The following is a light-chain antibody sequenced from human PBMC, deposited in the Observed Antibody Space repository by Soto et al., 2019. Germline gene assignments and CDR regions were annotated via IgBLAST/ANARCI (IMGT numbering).Light chain of an antibody. J-gene: IGKJ1*01. CDR3: QQYDGWPWT. Sequence: EIVMTQSPATLSVSPGERAILSCRASQSVSSKLAWYQQKPGQAPRLLIYGASTRATGIPARFSGSGSGTEFTLTISSLQSEDFAVYYCQQYDGWPWTFGQGTKVEIK. V-gene: IGKV3D-15*01. CDR1: QSVSSK. CDR2: GAS.